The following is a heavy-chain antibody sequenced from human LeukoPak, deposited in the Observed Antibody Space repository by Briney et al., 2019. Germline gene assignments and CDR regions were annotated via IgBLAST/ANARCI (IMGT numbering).Heavy chain of an antibody. J-gene: IGHJ6*02. D-gene: IGHD3-16*01. V-gene: IGHV3-30*03. Sequence: GGSLRLSCAASGFTFSSYGMHWVRQAPGKGLEWVAVISYDGSNKYYADSVKGRFTISRDNSKNTLYLQMNSLRAEDTAVYYCAREESDDPHFYYYYGMDVWGQGTTVTVSS. CDR1: GFTFSSYG. CDR3: AREESDDPHFYYYYGMDV. CDR2: ISYDGSNK.